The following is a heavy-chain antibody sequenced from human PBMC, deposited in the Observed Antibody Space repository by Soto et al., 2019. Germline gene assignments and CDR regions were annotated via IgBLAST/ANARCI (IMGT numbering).Heavy chain of an antibody. J-gene: IGHJ4*02. CDR3: TTTGTIGY. D-gene: IGHD1-1*01. CDR2: IKSNSDGGTT. V-gene: IGHV3-15*01. CDR1: GFTFSNAW. Sequence: PGGSLRLSCAASGFTFSNAWMTWVRQAPGKGLEWVGRIKSNSDGGTTYYAAPVEGRFTISRDDSTNTVYLQMNSLKTEDTAVYYCTTTGTIGYWGQGTLVTVSS.